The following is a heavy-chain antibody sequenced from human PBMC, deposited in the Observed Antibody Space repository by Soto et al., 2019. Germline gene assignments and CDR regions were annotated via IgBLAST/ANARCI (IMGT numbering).Heavy chain of an antibody. V-gene: IGHV3-72*01. J-gene: IGHJ4*02. CDR1: GFTFSDYY. Sequence: PGGSLRLSCAASGFTFSDYYMDWVRQAPGKGLEWVGRTRNKANSYTTQYAASVKGRFTISRDDSKNSLYLQMNSLKTEDTAVYYCANALDFWRSYFDYWGQGSLVTVSS. D-gene: IGHD3-3*01. CDR2: TRNKANSYTT. CDR3: ANALDFWRSYFDY.